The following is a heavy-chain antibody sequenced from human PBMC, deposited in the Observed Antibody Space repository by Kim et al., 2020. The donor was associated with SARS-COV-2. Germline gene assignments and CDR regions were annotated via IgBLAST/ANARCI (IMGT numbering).Heavy chain of an antibody. CDR2: LSNSGSST. D-gene: IGHD5-12*01. CDR3: AKNRADSGYAPCDY. CDR1: GFTFNSYA. Sequence: GGSLRLSCAASGFTFNSYAMSWVRQAPGKGLEWVSTLSNSGSSTYYADSVKGRFTISRDNSKNTLYLQMNSLRAEDTAVYYCAKNRADSGYAPCDYWGQGTLVTGSS. J-gene: IGHJ4*02. V-gene: IGHV3-23*01.